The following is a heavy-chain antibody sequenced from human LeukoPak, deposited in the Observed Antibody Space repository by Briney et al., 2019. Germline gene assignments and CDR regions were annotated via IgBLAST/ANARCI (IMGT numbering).Heavy chain of an antibody. CDR1: GFTFSDYD. CDR2: IGTAGDT. J-gene: IGHJ4*02. Sequence: PGGSLRLSCAASGFTFSDYDMHWLRQATGKGLEWFSAIGTAGDTYYTGSVKGRFTISRENAKNSLYLQMNSLRAGDKAVYYCARVAKERVGGVYYFDYWGQGTLVTVSS. V-gene: IGHV3-13*01. D-gene: IGHD1-1*01. CDR3: ARVAKERVGGVYYFDY.